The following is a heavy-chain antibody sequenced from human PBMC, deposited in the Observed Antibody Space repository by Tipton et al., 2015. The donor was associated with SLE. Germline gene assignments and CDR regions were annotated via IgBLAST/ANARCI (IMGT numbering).Heavy chain of an antibody. Sequence: TLSLTCAVSGYSISSGYYWGWIRQPPGKGLEWIGSIYHSGNTYYNPSLKSRVSIAVDTPKNQFSLKLSSVTAADTAVYYCARDLSSAYYYADYFDYWGQGTLVTVSS. V-gene: IGHV4-38-2*02. CDR1: GYSISSGYY. J-gene: IGHJ4*02. CDR2: IYHSGNT. CDR3: ARDLSSAYYYADYFDY. D-gene: IGHD3-22*01.